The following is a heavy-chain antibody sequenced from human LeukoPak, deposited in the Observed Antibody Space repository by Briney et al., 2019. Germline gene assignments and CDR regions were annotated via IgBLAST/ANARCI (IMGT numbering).Heavy chain of an antibody. CDR1: GFSLSTSGMR. CDR2: IDWDDDK. Sequence: SGPALVKPTQTLTLPCTFHGFSLSTSGMRVSWIRQPPGKALEWLARIDWDDDKYYSTSLKTRLTISKDTSKNQVVLTMTNMDPVDTATYFCARGLGYCSSTSCSQDAFDIWGQGTMVTVSS. CDR3: ARGLGYCSSTSCSQDAFDI. D-gene: IGHD2-2*01. J-gene: IGHJ3*02. V-gene: IGHV2-70*04.